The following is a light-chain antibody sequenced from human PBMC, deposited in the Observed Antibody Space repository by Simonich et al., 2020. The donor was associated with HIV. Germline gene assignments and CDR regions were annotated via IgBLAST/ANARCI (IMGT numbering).Light chain of an antibody. CDR1: QDISNF. J-gene: IGKJ5*01. CDR3: QHYVDLPIT. CDR2: DAS. V-gene: IGKV1-33*01. Sequence: DIQMTQSPSSLSASVGDRVTVTCQASQDISNFLNWYQQKPGKAPKLLIYDASNLETGVPSRCSGSGSGTDFSFTIGSMQPEDIATYYCQHYVDLPITFGQGTRLEIK.